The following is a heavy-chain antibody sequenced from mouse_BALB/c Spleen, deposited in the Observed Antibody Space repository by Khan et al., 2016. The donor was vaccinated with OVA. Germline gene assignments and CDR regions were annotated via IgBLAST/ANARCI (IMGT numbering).Heavy chain of an antibody. CDR1: GYSITSDYA. J-gene: IGHJ3*01. Sequence: EVKLQESGPGLVKPSQSLSLTCTVTGYSITSDYAWNWIRQFPGNKLEWMGYINYSGGTSYHPSLKSRISITRDTSKNQFFLQLNSVTTEDSATYYCARWFAYWGQGTLVTVS. CDR3: ARWFAY. V-gene: IGHV3-2*02. CDR2: INYSGGT.